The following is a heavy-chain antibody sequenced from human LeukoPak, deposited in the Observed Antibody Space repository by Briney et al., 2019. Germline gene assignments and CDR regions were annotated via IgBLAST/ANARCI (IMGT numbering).Heavy chain of an antibody. CDR1: GFTFSSYW. CDR3: TRRVSATRWFDP. CDR2: INSDGSTT. Sequence: GGSLRLSCAASGFTFSSYWMHWVRQPPGKGLVWVSRINSDGSTTNYADSVKGRFTISRDNAENTLYLQMNSLGVEDTAVYYCTRRVSATRWFDPWGQGTLVTVSS. J-gene: IGHJ5*02. V-gene: IGHV3-74*01. D-gene: IGHD2-15*01.